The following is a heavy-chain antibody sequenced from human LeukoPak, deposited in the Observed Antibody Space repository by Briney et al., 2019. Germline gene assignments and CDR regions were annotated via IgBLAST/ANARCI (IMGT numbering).Heavy chain of an antibody. CDR1: GVTFDDYT. V-gene: IGHV3-43*01. CDR3: AKDIRLAGYFQH. Sequence: GGSPRPSCAASGVTFDDYTMHWGPPAPGKGLEWVILISGDGNNTYYADCVKGLFTITRDNNKTSLYLQMNSLRTEDTALYYCAKDIRLAGYFQHWGQGTLVTVSS. D-gene: IGHD6-19*01. J-gene: IGHJ1*01. CDR2: ISGDGNNT.